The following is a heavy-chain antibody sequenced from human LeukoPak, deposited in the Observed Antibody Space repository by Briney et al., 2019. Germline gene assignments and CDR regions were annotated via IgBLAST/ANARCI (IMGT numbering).Heavy chain of an antibody. CDR1: GYTFTSYG. J-gene: IGHJ5*02. V-gene: IGHV1-18*01. D-gene: IGHD1-26*01. CDR3: ARTMVGATDWYWFDP. Sequence: ASVKVSCKASGYTFTSYGISWVRQAPGQGLEWMGWISAYNGNTNYAQKLQGRVTMTTDTSTSTAYMELRSLRSDDTAVYYCARTMVGATDWYWFDPWGQGTLVTVSS. CDR2: ISAYNGNT.